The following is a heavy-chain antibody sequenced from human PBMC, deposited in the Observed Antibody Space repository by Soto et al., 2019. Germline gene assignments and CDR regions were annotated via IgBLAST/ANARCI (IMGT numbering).Heavy chain of an antibody. J-gene: IGHJ6*02. CDR3: ARARDYDILTGHPPYYYYGMDV. V-gene: IGHV1-69*01. D-gene: IGHD3-9*01. CDR1: GGTFSSYA. CDR2: IIPIFGTA. Sequence: KVSCNASGGTFSSYAISWVRQAPGQGLEWMGGIIPIFGTANYAQKFQGRVTITADESTSTAYMELSSLRSEDTAVYYCARARDYDILTGHPPYYYYGMDVWGQGATVTVSS.